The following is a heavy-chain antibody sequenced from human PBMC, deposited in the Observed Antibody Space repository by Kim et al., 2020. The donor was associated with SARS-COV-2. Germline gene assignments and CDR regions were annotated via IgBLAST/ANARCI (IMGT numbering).Heavy chain of an antibody. CDR3: GRGVVVAESLWFDP. CDR2: IYYSGST. CDR1: GGSISSGGYY. V-gene: IGHV4-31*03. D-gene: IGHD2-15*01. J-gene: IGHJ5*02. Sequence: SETLSLTCTVSGGSISSGGYYWSWIRQHPGKGLEWIGYIYYSGSTYYNPSLKSRVTISVDTSKNQFSLKLSSVTAADTAVYYCGRGVVVAESLWFDPWGQGTLVTVSS.